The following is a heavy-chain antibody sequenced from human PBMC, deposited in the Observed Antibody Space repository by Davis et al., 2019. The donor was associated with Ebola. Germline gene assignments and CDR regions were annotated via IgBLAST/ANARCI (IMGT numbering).Heavy chain of an antibody. D-gene: IGHD5-18*01. CDR1: GGSISSGGYS. Sequence: PSETLSLTCAVSGGSISSGGYSWSWIRQPPGKGLEWIGYIYHSGSTYYNPSLKSRVTISVDRSKNQFSLKLSSVTAADTAVYYCARGWRGYSYGFDDWGQGTLVTVSS. CDR2: IYHSGST. V-gene: IGHV4-30-2*01. J-gene: IGHJ4*02. CDR3: ARGWRGYSYGFDD.